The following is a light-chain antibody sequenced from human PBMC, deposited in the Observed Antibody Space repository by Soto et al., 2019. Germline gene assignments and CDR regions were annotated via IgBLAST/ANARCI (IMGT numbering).Light chain of an antibody. CDR2: LGS. CDR1: QSLLHSNGYNY. Sequence: IVMTQSPLSLPVTPGEPASISCRSSQSLLHSNGYNYLDWYLQKPGQSPQLLIYLGSNRASGVPDRFSGSGSGTDFTLKISRVEAEDAGVYYCMQPLQSWTFGQGTKVDIK. V-gene: IGKV2-28*01. J-gene: IGKJ1*01. CDR3: MQPLQSWT.